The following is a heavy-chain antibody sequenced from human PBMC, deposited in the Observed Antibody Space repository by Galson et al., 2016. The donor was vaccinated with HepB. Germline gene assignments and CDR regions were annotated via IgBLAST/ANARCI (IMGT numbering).Heavy chain of an antibody. CDR2: ISTSGSST. CDR1: GFAFSVYG. V-gene: IGHV3-23*01. Sequence: SLRLSCAASGFAFSVYGMTWVRQAPRKGLEWVSAISTSGSSTDYADSVKGRFTISRDNSKNTLYLQMNSLRVEDTAVFYCAKGHAANPGAPRVDYWGRGTLVTVSS. CDR3: AKGHAANPGAPRVDY. D-gene: IGHD1-26*01. J-gene: IGHJ4*02.